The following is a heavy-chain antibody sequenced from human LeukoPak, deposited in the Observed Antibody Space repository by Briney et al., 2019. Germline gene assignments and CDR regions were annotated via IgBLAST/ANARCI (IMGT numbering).Heavy chain of an antibody. J-gene: IGHJ4*02. CDR3: ARDWWNYVRGFDY. Sequence: GGFLRLSCAASGFTFSSYTMNWVRQAPGKGLEWVSSISTSSSYIYYADSLKGRFTISRDNAKNSLYLQMNSLRAEDTAVYYCARDWWNYVRGFDYWGQGALVTVSS. V-gene: IGHV3-21*01. CDR2: ISTSSSYI. CDR1: GFTFSSYT. D-gene: IGHD1-7*01.